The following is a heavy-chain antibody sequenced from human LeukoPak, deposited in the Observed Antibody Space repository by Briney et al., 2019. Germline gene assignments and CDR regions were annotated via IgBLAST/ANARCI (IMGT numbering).Heavy chain of an antibody. J-gene: IGHJ6*03. V-gene: IGHV4-61*02. CDR1: GGFISSGSYY. D-gene: IGHD1-7*01. CDR2: IYTSGST. CDR3: ARAELHGPNYYYYMDV. Sequence: PSETLSLTRTVSGGFISSGSYYWSWIRQPAGKGLEWIGRIYTSGSTNYNPSLKSRVTISIDTSKNQFSLKLSSVTAADTAVYYCARAELHGPNYYYYMDVWGKGTTVTVSS.